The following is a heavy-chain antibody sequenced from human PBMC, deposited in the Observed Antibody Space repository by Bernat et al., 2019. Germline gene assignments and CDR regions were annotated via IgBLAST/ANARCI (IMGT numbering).Heavy chain of an antibody. Sequence: QVQLVESGGGVVQPGRSLRLSCAASGFTFSSYGMHWVRQAPGKGLEWVAVISYDGSNKYYADSVKGRFTISRDNSKNTLYLQMNRLRAEDTAVYYCAKDHGGKTGAFDYWGQGTLVTVSS. CDR3: AKDHGGKTGAFDY. D-gene: IGHD1-1*01. V-gene: IGHV3-30*18. J-gene: IGHJ4*02. CDR1: GFTFSSYG. CDR2: ISYDGSNK.